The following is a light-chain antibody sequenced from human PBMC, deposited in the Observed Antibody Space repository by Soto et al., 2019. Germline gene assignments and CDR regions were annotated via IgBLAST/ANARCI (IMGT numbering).Light chain of an antibody. CDR1: SSDVGGHNY. CDR2: EVS. J-gene: IGLJ1*01. Sequence: QSALTQPASVSGSPGQSTTISCTGTSSDVGGHNYVSWYQQHPGKAPKLMIYEVSDRPSGVSNRFSGSKSGNTASLTISGLQAEDEADYYCSSYTSSSTLYVFGAGTKVAVL. V-gene: IGLV2-14*01. CDR3: SSYTSSSTLYV.